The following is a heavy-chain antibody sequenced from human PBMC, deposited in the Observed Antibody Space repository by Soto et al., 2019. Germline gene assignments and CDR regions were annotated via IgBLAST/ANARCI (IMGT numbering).Heavy chain of an antibody. V-gene: IGHV1-2*02. CDR2: INPNSGGT. CDR1: GYTFTGYY. D-gene: IGHD3-22*01. Sequence: ASVKVSCKASGYTFTGYYMHWVRQAPGQGLEWMGWINPNSGGTNYAQKFQGRVTMTRDTSISTAYMELSRLGSDDTAVYYCARDLTYYYDSSGYYWGQGTLVTVSS. CDR3: ARDLTYYYDSSGYY. J-gene: IGHJ4*02.